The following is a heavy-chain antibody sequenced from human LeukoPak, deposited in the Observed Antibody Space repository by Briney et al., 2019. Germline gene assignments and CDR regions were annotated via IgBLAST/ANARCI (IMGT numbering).Heavy chain of an antibody. CDR1: GFTFTSSA. CDR3: AAQGPPLGWYSPPSMDV. D-gene: IGHD6-19*01. Sequence: GASVKVSCKASGFTFTSSAVQWVRQARGQRLEWIGWIVVGSGNTNYAQKFQERVTITRDMSTSTAYMELSSLRSEDTAVYYCAAQGPPLGWYSPPSMDVWGKGTTVTVSS. J-gene: IGHJ6*03. CDR2: IVVGSGNT. V-gene: IGHV1-58*01.